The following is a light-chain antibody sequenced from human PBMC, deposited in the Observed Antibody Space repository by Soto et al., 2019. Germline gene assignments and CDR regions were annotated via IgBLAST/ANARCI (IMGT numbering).Light chain of an antibody. CDR3: QQRINWPPLT. Sequence: EIVLTQSPVTLSLSPGERATLSCRASQSVDTYLAWYQQKPGQPPRLLIYDAYNRAAGVPDRFTGSGSGTDFSLTITRLEPGDLGVYYCQQRINWPPLTFGGGTNGEIK. CDR2: DAY. V-gene: IGKV3-11*01. CDR1: QSVDTY. J-gene: IGKJ4*01.